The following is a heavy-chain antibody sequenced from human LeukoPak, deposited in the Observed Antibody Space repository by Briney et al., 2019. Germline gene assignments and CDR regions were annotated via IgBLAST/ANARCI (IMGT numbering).Heavy chain of an antibody. V-gene: IGHV3-66*01. CDR3: ARESSGWLQLFDY. Sequence: PGRSLRLSCAASGFTFSSSGMHWVRQAPGKGLEWVSVVYSGGSTYYADSVKGRFTISRDDSKNTVYLQMNSLRAEDTAVYYCARESSGWLQLFDYWGQGTLVTVSS. D-gene: IGHD5-24*01. J-gene: IGHJ4*02. CDR2: VYSGGST. CDR1: GFTFSSSG.